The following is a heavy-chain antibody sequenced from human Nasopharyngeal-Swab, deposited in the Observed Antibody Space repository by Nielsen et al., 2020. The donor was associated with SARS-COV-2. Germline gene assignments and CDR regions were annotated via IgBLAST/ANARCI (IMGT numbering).Heavy chain of an antibody. J-gene: IGHJ6*02. CDR3: ARWSGYYYYYGMDV. V-gene: IGHV3-48*04. Sequence: GGSLRLSCAASGFTFSSYSMNWVRQAPGKGLEWVSYISSSSSTIYYADSVKGRFTISRDNAKNSLYLQMNSLRAEDTAVYYCARWSGYYYYYGMDVWGQGTTVTVSS. D-gene: IGHD3-3*01. CDR2: ISSSSSTI. CDR1: GFTFSSYS.